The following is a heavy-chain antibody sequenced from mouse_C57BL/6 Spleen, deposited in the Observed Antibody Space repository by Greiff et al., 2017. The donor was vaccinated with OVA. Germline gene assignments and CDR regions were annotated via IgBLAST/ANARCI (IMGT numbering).Heavy chain of an antibody. J-gene: IGHJ1*03. V-gene: IGHV5-6*01. CDR1: GFTFSSYG. Sequence: EVKLVESGGDLVKPGGSLKLSCAASGFTFSSYGMSWVRQTPDKRLEWVATISSGGSYTYYPDSVKGRFTISRDNAKNTLYLQMSSLKSEDTAMYYCARKGYDYDWYFDVWGTGTTVTVSS. D-gene: IGHD2-4*01. CDR3: ARKGYDYDWYFDV. CDR2: ISSGGSYT.